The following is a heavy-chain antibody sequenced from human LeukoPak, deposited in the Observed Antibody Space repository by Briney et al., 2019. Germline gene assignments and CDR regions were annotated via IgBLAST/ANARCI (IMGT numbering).Heavy chain of an antibody. J-gene: IGHJ4*02. Sequence: SETLSLTCTVSGGSISSSNYYWGWIRQPPGKGLEWIGSIYYSGSTNNNPSLKSRVTMSVDTSKNQFSLKLSSVTAADTAVYYCARHSHFAYWGRGTLVTVSS. V-gene: IGHV4-39*01. CDR2: IYYSGST. CDR3: ARHSHFAY. CDR1: GGSISSSNYY.